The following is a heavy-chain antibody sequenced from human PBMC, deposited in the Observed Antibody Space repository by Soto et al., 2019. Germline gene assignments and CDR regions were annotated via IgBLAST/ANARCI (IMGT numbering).Heavy chain of an antibody. V-gene: IGHV3-23*01. CDR2: ISGSGGST. Sequence: GGSLRLSCAASGFTFSSYAMSWVRQAPGKGLEWVSAISGSGGSTYYADSVKGRFTISRDNSKNTLYLQMNSLRAEDTAVYYCAKVKGAWSGYSPYYYGMDVWGQGTTVTVSS. J-gene: IGHJ6*02. D-gene: IGHD3-3*01. CDR3: AKVKGAWSGYSPYYYGMDV. CDR1: GFTFSSYA.